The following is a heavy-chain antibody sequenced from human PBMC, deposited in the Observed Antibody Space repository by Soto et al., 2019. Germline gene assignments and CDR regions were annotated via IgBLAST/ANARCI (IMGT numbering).Heavy chain of an antibody. D-gene: IGHD3-9*01. CDR2: IKQDGSEK. CDR3: ARDESYDILTGYYTPQRFDY. CDR1: GFTFSSYW. J-gene: IGHJ4*02. V-gene: IGHV3-7*01. Sequence: GGSLRLSCAVSGFTFSSYWMSWVRQAPGKGLERVANIKQDGSEKYYVDSVNGRFTISRDNAKNSLYLQMNSLRAEDTAVYYCARDESYDILTGYYTPQRFDYWGQGSLVTVSS.